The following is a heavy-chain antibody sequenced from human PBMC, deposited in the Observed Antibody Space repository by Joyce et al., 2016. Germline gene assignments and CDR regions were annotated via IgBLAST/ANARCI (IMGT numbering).Heavy chain of an antibody. Sequence: QVRLVESGGGVVQPGRSLRLSCAASGFSFSSSGMHWVRQAPGKGLEWVAVIWVDGSNKHYADSVKGRFTISRDNSRKTLYLQMNSLRDQDTAVYYCASLSSMDVWGQGTTVTVSS. J-gene: IGHJ6*02. V-gene: IGHV3-33*01. CDR1: GFSFSSSG. CDR3: ASLSSMDV. CDR2: IWVDGSNK.